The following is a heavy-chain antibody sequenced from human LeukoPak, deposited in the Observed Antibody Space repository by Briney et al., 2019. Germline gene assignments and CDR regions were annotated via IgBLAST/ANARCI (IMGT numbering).Heavy chain of an antibody. CDR2: ISWNSGSI. Sequence: QPGGSLRLSCAASGFTSSSYAMSWVRQAPGKGLEWVSGISWNSGSIGYADSVKGRFTISRDNAKNSLYLQMNSLRAEDMALYYCAKAAAAGILTYSFDYWGQGTLVTVSS. CDR1: GFTSSSYA. V-gene: IGHV3-9*02. D-gene: IGHD6-13*01. J-gene: IGHJ4*02. CDR3: AKAAAAGILTYSFDY.